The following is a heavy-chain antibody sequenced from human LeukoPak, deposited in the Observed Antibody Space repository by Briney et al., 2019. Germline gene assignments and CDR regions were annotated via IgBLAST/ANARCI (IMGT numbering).Heavy chain of an antibody. Sequence: PGGSLRLSCAASGFTFGSYAMSWVRQAPGKGPEWVSAISVTGSSTYYADSVEGRFTLSRDNSKNTLYLQMNSLTAEDTAVYYCAKGAAVAGTLLDYWGQGTLVSVSS. CDR1: GFTFGSYA. D-gene: IGHD6-19*01. CDR2: ISVTGSST. CDR3: AKGAAVAGTLLDY. V-gene: IGHV3-23*01. J-gene: IGHJ4*02.